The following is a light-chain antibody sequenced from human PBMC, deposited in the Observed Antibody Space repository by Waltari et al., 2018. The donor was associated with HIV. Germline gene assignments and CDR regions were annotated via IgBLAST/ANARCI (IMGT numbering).Light chain of an antibody. CDR1: SSDVGLYKY. CDR2: DLN. Sequence: QSALTQPRSVSGSPGQSVTISCTGTSSDVGLYKYVPWYQQHPGKVPKPLIYDLNDRPSGVPDRFSGSKSGTTASLTISGLQAEDEAFYYCCSYAGSYTLIFGGGTKLTVL. CDR3: CSYAGSYTLI. V-gene: IGLV2-11*01. J-gene: IGLJ2*01.